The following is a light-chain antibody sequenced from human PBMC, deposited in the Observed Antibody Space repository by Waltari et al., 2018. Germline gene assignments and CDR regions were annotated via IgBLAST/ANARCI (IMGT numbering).Light chain of an antibody. V-gene: IGKV3-20*01. CDR1: QSVTRA. CDR3: QHYLRLPVT. Sequence: EIVLTQSPGTLSLSPGESATLSCRTSQSVTRALAWYQQKPGQAPRLLIYGASNRATGIPDRFSGGGSGTDFSLTSSSLEPEDFAVYYCQHYLRLPVTFGQGTKVEVK. CDR2: GAS. J-gene: IGKJ1*01.